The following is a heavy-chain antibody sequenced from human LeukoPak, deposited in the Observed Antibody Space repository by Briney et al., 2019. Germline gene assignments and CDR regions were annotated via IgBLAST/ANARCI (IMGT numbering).Heavy chain of an antibody. D-gene: IGHD3-9*01. Sequence: GGSLRLSCAASEFTFSSYSMSWVRQAPGKGLEWVSTISGSGGGTDYADSVKGRFTISRDNAKNTLYLQMNSLRAEDTAVYYCARGDYDILTGYSGLAYYYYGMDVWGQGTTVTVSS. CDR3: ARGDYDILTGYSGLAYYYYGMDV. V-gene: IGHV3-23*01. J-gene: IGHJ6*02. CDR2: ISGSGGGT. CDR1: EFTFSSYS.